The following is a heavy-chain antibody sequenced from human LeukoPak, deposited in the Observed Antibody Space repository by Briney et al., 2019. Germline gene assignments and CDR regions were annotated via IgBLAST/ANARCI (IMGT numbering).Heavy chain of an antibody. CDR1: GGSISSYY. CDR2: IYYGGST. J-gene: IGHJ4*02. CDR3: ARDSATMIDY. D-gene: IGHD5-24*01. Sequence: PSETLSLTCTVSGGSISSYYWSWIRQPPGKGLEWIGYIYYGGSTNYNPSLKSRVTISVDTSKNQFSLKLSSVTAADTAVYYCARDSATMIDYWGQGTLVTVSS. V-gene: IGHV4-59*01.